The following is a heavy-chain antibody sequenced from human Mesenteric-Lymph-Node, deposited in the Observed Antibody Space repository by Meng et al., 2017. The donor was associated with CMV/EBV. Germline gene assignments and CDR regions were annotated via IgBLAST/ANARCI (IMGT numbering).Heavy chain of an antibody. CDR2: IRYDGSNK. CDR1: GFTFSSYG. D-gene: IGHD1-1*01. Sequence: GESLKISCAASGFTFSSYGMHWVRQAPGKGLEWVAFIRYDGSNKYYADSVKGRFTISRDNSKNTLYLQMNSLRAEDTAVYYCARGAGTTVYYYYGMDVWGQGTTVTVSS. J-gene: IGHJ6*02. CDR3: ARGAGTTVYYYYGMDV. V-gene: IGHV3-30*02.